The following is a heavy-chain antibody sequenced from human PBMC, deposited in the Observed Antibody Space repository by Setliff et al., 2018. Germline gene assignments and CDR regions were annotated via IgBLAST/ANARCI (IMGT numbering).Heavy chain of an antibody. CDR1: GYPFTHQG. CDR2: ISAYNGVT. D-gene: IGHD5-12*01. J-gene: IGHJ3*02. V-gene: IGHV1-18*01. Sequence: ASVKVSCKTSGYPFTHQGISWVRQAPGQGLEWMGWISAYNGVTNFIQKFHDRVTMTTDRSTSTAYMELRSLGSDDTAMYYCARGGYGGYHEALDIWGQGTMVTFSS. CDR3: ARGGYGGYHEALDI.